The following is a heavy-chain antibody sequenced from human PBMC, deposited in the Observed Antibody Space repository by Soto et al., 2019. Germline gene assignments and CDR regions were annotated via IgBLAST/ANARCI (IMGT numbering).Heavy chain of an antibody. CDR3: ARFDDYYYGMDV. J-gene: IGHJ6*02. Sequence: QVTLKESGPVLVKPTETLTLTCTVSGFSLSNARMGVSWIRQPPGKALEWLAHIFSNDEKSYSTSLKSRLTISKDTSKSQVVLTMTNMDPVDTATYYCARFDDYYYGMDVWGQGTTVTVSS. CDR1: GFSLSNARMG. CDR2: IFSNDEK. V-gene: IGHV2-26*01.